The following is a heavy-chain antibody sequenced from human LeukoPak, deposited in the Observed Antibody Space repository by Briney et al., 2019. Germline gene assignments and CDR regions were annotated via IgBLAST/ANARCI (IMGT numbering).Heavy chain of an antibody. J-gene: IGHJ3*02. CDR2: IKSKTDGGTT. D-gene: IGHD3-10*02. V-gene: IGHV3-15*01. CDR3: TTDEYYVRAFDI. CDR1: GFTFSSYA. Sequence: GGSLRLSCAASGFTFSSYAMSWVRQAPGKGLEWVGRIKSKTDGGTTDYAAPVKGRFTISRDDSKNTLYLQMNSLKTEDTAVYYCTTDEYYVRAFDIWGQGTMDTVSS.